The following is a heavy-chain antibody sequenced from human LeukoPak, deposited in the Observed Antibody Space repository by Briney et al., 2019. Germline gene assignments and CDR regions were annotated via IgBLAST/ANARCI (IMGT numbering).Heavy chain of an antibody. V-gene: IGHV4-59*01. D-gene: IGHD3-22*01. J-gene: IGHJ3*02. CDR1: GGSISSYY. CDR2: IYYSGST. CDR3: ARSAQTYYYDSSGDDAFDI. Sequence: SETLSLTCTVSGGSISSYYWSWIRQPPGKGPEWIGDIYYSGSTNYNPSLKSRVTISVDTSKNQFSLKLSSVTAADTAVYYCARSAQTYYYDSSGDDAFDIWGQGTMVTVSS.